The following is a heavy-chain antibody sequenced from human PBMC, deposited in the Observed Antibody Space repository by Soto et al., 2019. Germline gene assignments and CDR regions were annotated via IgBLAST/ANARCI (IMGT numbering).Heavy chain of an antibody. CDR3: ARDYYGSGSPDY. CDR1: GGSISSSNW. Sequence: PETLSLTCAVSGGSISSSNWWSWVRQPPGKGLEWIGEIYHSGSTNYNPSLKSRVTISVDKSKNQFSLKLSSVTAADTAVYYCARDYYGSGSPDYWGQGTLVTVSS. D-gene: IGHD3-10*01. J-gene: IGHJ4*02. V-gene: IGHV4-4*03. CDR2: IYHSGST.